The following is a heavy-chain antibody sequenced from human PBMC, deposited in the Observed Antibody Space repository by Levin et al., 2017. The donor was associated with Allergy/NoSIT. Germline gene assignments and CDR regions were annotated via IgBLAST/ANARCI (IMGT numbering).Heavy chain of an antibody. Sequence: GESLKISCAASGFTFSSYGMHWVRQAPGKGLEWVAVISYDGSNKYYADSVKGRFTISRDNSKNTLYLQMNSLRAEDTAVYYCARIPGYWGQGTLVTVSS. J-gene: IGHJ4*02. D-gene: IGHD7-27*01. V-gene: IGHV3-30*03. CDR2: ISYDGSNK. CDR1: GFTFSSYG. CDR3: ARIPGY.